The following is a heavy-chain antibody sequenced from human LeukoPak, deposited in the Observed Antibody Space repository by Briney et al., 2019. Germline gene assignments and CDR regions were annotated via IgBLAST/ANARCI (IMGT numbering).Heavy chain of an antibody. V-gene: IGHV1-18*01. Sequence: GASVKVSCKASGYTFTSYGISWVRQAPGQGLEWMGWISAYNGNTNYAQKLQGRVTMTTDTSTSTAYMELRSLRSGDTAVYYCARDSSGWSDNWFDPWGQGTLVTVSS. J-gene: IGHJ5*02. CDR2: ISAYNGNT. D-gene: IGHD6-19*01. CDR1: GYTFTSYG. CDR3: ARDSSGWSDNWFDP.